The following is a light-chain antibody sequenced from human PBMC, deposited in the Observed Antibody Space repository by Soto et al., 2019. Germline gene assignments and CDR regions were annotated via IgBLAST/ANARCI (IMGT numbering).Light chain of an antibody. CDR3: RQYNNWPTLT. Sequence: VLTQSPATLSASPGESATLPCMASQSVXRNFDWYEQKPGQAPRLLLXYGSTRGTGILDRFSGSGSEREFTLTLSSLQSEEYAMYYCRQYNNWPTLTFGQGTKVDIK. CDR1: QSVXRN. CDR2: YGS. J-gene: IGKJ1*01. V-gene: IGKV3-15*01.